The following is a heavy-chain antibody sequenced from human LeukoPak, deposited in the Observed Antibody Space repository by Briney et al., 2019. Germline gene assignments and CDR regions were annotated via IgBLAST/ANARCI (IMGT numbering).Heavy chain of an antibody. D-gene: IGHD3-10*01. Sequence: SETLSLTCAVYGGSFSGYYWSWIRQPPGKGLEWIGDINHSGSTNYNPSLKSRVTISADTSKNQFSLKLSSVTAADTAVYYCARGAYYYGSGSSVSSGMDVWGKGTTVTVSS. V-gene: IGHV4-34*01. CDR3: ARGAYYYGSGSSVSSGMDV. CDR1: GGSFSGYY. J-gene: IGHJ6*04. CDR2: INHSGST.